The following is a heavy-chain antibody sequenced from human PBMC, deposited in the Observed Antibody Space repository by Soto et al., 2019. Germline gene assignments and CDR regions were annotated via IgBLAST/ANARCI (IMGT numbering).Heavy chain of an antibody. V-gene: IGHV4-34*01. CDR1: GGSFSGYY. Sequence: SETLSLTCAVYGGSFSGYYWSWIRQPPGKGLEWIGEINHSGSTNYNPSLKSRVTISVDTSKNQFSLKLSSVTAADTAVYYCARGRTICGVGINRRPFAFDYWGQGTLVTVSS. CDR3: ARGRTICGVGINRRPFAFDY. J-gene: IGHJ4*02. D-gene: IGHD3-3*01. CDR2: INHSGST.